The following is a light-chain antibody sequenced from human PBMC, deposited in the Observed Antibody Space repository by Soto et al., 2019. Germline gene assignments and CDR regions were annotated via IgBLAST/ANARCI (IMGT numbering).Light chain of an antibody. CDR1: QSVGSL. J-gene: IGKJ5*01. Sequence: EIVLTQPPATLSLSPGERATLSCRASQSVGSLLAWYQQKPGQAPRLLIYDTSIRATGIPARFSGSGSGTDFTLTISSLEPEDFAVYYCQQRNSWPPTFTFGQGTRLENK. CDR3: QQRNSWPPTFT. CDR2: DTS. V-gene: IGKV3-11*01.